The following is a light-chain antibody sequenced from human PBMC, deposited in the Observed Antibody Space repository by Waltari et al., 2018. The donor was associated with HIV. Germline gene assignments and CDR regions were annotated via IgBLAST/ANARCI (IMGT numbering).Light chain of an antibody. V-gene: IGLV2-14*03. Sequence: QSALTQPASMSGSPGQSITISCAGPTSDIGPSHSVSWYQQHTDRAPKLIIYDVAYRPSGVYSRFSGSKSGNTASLTIADLRSDDEAVYYCSSYTTTFIFGAGTKVDVL. CDR3: SSYTTTFI. J-gene: IGLJ2*01. CDR1: TSDIGPSHS. CDR2: DVA.